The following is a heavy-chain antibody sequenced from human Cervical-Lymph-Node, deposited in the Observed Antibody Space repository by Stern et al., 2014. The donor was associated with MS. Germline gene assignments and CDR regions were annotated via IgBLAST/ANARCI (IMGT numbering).Heavy chain of an antibody. CDR2: INPNGSVT. J-gene: IGHJ4*02. V-gene: IGHV1-46*01. CDR1: GYTFTNYY. Sequence: EQLVESGPEVKKPGASVMVSCKTSGYTFTNYYIHWVRQAPGQGLEWMGIINPNGSVTASAQKLQGRLTMTSDKSKTTVEQRRITLTSGDTAMYYCTRAVGVVGRDWGQGTLVFVSS. D-gene: IGHD3-16*01. CDR3: TRAVGVVGRD.